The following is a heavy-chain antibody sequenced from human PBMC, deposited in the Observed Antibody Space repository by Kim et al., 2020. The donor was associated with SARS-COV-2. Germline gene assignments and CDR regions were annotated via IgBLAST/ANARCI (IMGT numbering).Heavy chain of an antibody. D-gene: IGHD3-10*01. J-gene: IGHJ6*01. CDR1: GFTFSSCA. CDR2: ISYDGSNK. CDR3: ATDQWSSFRGFTYTYYGMDS. V-gene: IGHV3-30-3*01. Sequence: GGSLRLSCAASGFTFSSCAIHWVRQAPGKGLEWVAVISYDGSNKNYADSVKGRFTISRDNSKNTLYLQMNSLRAEDTALYYCATDQWSSFRGFTYTYYGMDSWGPGSTVTVSS.